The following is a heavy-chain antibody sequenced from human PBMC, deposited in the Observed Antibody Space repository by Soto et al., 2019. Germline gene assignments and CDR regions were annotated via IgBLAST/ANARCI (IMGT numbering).Heavy chain of an antibody. Sequence: SETLSLTCSVSDGSIGSSTSFWAWIRQPPGKGLEWIGSIYYSGTPYYDPSLKSRVTISVDTSKNQFSLKLSSVTAADTAVYYCASPYYYDSSGYYYTWGQGTLVTVSS. CDR1: DGSIGSSTSF. J-gene: IGHJ5*02. D-gene: IGHD3-22*01. CDR3: ASPYYYDSSGYYYT. CDR2: IYYSGTP. V-gene: IGHV4-39*01.